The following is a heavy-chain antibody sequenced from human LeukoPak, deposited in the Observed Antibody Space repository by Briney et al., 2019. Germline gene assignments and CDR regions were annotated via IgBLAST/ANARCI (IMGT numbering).Heavy chain of an antibody. CDR1: GFTFSSYW. CDR2: IKQDGSEK. V-gene: IGHV3-7*01. J-gene: IGHJ4*02. D-gene: IGHD6-6*01. Sequence: GGSLRLSCAASGFTFSSYWTSWVRQAPGKGLEWVANIKQDGSEKYYVDSVKGRFTISRDNAKNSLYLQMNSLRAEDTAVYYCAREMYDGVEYSSSSVDYWGQGTLVTVSS. CDR3: AREMYDGVEYSSSSVDY.